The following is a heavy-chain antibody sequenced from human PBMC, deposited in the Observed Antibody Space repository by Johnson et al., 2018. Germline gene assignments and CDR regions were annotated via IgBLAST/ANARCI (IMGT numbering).Heavy chain of an antibody. CDR1: GFTFSDSV. CDR2: ISLDGSNK. D-gene: IGHD6-19*01. J-gene: IGHJ3*02. Sequence: QVQLVQSGGGVVQPGTSLRLSCATSGFTFSDSVMHWVRQAPGKGLEWVAGISLDGSNKHYTDSVKGRFTISRDNSENSVYLLMNSRTAEDTAVYYCAREGYSSGRAGLFDIWGQGTMVTVSS. V-gene: IGHV3-30-3*01. CDR3: AREGYSSGRAGLFDI.